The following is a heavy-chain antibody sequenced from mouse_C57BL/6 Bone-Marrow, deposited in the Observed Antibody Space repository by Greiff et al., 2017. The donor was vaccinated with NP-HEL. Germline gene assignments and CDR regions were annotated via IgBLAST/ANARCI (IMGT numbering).Heavy chain of an antibody. CDR1: GFSFTTYA. Sequence: EVMLVESGGGLVQPKGSLKLSCAASGFSFTTYAMNWVRQAPGKGLEWVARIRSKSNNYATYYADSVKDRFTISREDSESKLYLQMNNLKTEDTAMYYCVRNYGSSLIFDYWGQGTTLTVSS. CDR2: IRSKSNNYAT. V-gene: IGHV10-1*01. D-gene: IGHD1-1*01. J-gene: IGHJ2*01. CDR3: VRNYGSSLIFDY.